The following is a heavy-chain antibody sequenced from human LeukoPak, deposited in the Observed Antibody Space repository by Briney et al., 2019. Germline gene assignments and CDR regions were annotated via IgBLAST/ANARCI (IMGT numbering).Heavy chain of an antibody. V-gene: IGHV3-48*02. D-gene: IGHD4-17*01. CDR2: ISFSSSTV. CDR1: GLTFSSYA. J-gene: IGHJ4*02. CDR3: ARGETAVTSSLNY. Sequence: GGSLRLSCAASGLTFSSYAMNWVHQAPGKGLEWVSYISFSSSTVYYADSVKGRFTISRDNAKNSLYLQMNSLRDDDTAVYYCARGETAVTSSLNYWGQGTLVTVSS.